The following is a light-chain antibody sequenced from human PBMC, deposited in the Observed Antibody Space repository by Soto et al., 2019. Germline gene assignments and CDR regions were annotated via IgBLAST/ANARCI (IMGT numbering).Light chain of an antibody. CDR3: ETWDSNTRV. Sequence: QSVLTQSSSASASLGSSVKLTCTLRSGHSSYIIAWHQQQAGKAPRYLMKVEGSGSYNKGSGVPDRFSGSSSGAVRYLTISNLQFEDEADYYCETWDSNTRVFGGGTKLTVL. J-gene: IGLJ3*02. CDR2: VEGSGSY. CDR1: SGHSSYI. V-gene: IGLV4-60*02.